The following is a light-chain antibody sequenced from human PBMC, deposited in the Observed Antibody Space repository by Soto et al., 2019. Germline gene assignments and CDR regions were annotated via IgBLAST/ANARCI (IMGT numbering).Light chain of an antibody. CDR3: CSYGGSFYV. J-gene: IGLJ1*01. CDR1: SSDVGGYNY. V-gene: IGLV2-11*01. CDR2: DVN. Sequence: QSALTQPHSLSVFPGQSVAISCSGTSSDVGGYNYVSWYQQHPGKAPKLIIFDVNKRPSGVPDRFSGSKSGSTASLTISGLQAEDEADYYCCSYGGSFYVVGTGTKVTVL.